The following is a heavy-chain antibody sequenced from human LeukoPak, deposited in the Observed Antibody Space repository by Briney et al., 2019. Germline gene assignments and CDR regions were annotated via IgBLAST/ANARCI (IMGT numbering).Heavy chain of an antibody. D-gene: IGHD3-16*01. CDR1: GYAFASYG. CDR2: ISVNNRNT. J-gene: IGHJ6*02. CDR3: ARVGTFQFRHTYYYYGMDV. V-gene: IGHV1-18*01. Sequence: ASVKVSCKASGYAFASYGISWVRQAPGQGLEWLGWISVNNRNTHYAQKFQGRVTMTRDTSTSTVYMELSSLRSEDTAVYYCARVGTFQFRHTYYYYGMDVWGQGTTVTVSS.